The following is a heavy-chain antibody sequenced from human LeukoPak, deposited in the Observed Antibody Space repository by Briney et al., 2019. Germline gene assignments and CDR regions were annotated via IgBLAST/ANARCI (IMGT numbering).Heavy chain of an antibody. Sequence: SETLSLTCTVSGGSIDSYHWSWIRHPAGRGLEWIGRIYTSGSTNYNPSLKSRVTMSVDTSKNQFSLKLSSVTAADTAVYYCARVSVITQYNGSPDYFASWGQGTLLTVSS. CDR3: ARVSVITQYNGSPDYFAS. CDR1: GGSIDSYH. V-gene: IGHV4-4*07. CDR2: IYTSGST. D-gene: IGHD1-26*01. J-gene: IGHJ4*02.